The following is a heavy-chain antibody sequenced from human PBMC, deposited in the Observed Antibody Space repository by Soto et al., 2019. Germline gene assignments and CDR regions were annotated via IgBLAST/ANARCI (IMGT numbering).Heavy chain of an antibody. Sequence: EVQLVETGGGLSQPGGSLRLSCAASGFTVSSNYMNWFRQAPGKGLEWVSLLETDGTTYYADSVKGRVTVSRDNSKNTVFLQVNRLRVEDAATYYGAARVYSSRFYGMDVWGQGTTVTVSS. CDR3: AARVYSSRFYGMDV. CDR1: GFTVSSNY. J-gene: IGHJ6*02. D-gene: IGHD6-13*01. CDR2: LETDGTT. V-gene: IGHV3-53*02.